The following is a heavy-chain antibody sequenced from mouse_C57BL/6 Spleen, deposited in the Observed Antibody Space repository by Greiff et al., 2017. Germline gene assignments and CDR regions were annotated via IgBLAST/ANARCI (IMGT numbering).Heavy chain of an antibody. CDR2: IDPENGDT. Sequence: VQLKEPGAELVRPGASVKLSCTASGFNIKDDYMHWVKQRPEQGLEWIGWIDPENGDTKYDSKFQGKATITADTSSNTAYLQLSSLTSEDAAVYSCTAADYGNTWGQGTLVTVSA. V-gene: IGHV14-4*01. D-gene: IGHD2-1*01. J-gene: IGHJ3*01. CDR1: GFNIKDDY. CDR3: TAADYGNT.